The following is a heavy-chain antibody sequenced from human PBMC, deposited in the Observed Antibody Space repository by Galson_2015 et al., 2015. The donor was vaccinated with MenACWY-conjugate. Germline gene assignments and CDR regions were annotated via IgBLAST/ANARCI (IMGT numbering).Heavy chain of an antibody. CDR1: NFTFSKNW. CDR3: ARDRGAFSSAIPGNYFDP. D-gene: IGHD3-3*01. CDR2: IDSEGTST. Sequence: SLRLSCAASNFTFSKNWMHWVRQAPGKGLVWVSRIDSEGTSTTYADSVKGRFTISRDNAKNTLYLQMNSLRAEDTAVYYCARDRGAFSSAIPGNYFDPWGQGTLVTVSS. V-gene: IGHV3-74*01. J-gene: IGHJ5*02.